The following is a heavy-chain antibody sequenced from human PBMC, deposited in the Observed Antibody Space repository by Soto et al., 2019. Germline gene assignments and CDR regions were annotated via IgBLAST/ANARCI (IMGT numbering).Heavy chain of an antibody. J-gene: IGHJ4*01. CDR3: AKGADSGGFDY. CDR1: GFTFRSYA. D-gene: IGHD3-16*01. Sequence: PGGSLRLSCAASGFTFRSYAMSWVRQAPGKGPEWVLGISASGGSTYYADSVKGRLTISRENSKNTLYLQMNSLRAEDTAVYYCAKGADSGGFDYWGHGTPVTVSS. CDR2: ISASGGST. V-gene: IGHV3-23*01.